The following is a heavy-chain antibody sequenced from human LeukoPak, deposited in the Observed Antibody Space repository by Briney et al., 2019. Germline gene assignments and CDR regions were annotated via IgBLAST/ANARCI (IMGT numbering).Heavy chain of an antibody. CDR1: GFTFSSYA. J-gene: IGHJ4*02. D-gene: IGHD3-22*01. CDR3: AKVYDSSGYYFNY. CDR2: ISGSGGST. Sequence: PGGSLRLSCAASGFTFSSYAMSWVRQAPGKGLEWGSAISGSGGSTYYADSVKGRFTISRDNSKNPLYLQMNSLRAEDTAVYSCAKVYDSSGYYFNYWGQGTLVTVSS. V-gene: IGHV3-23*01.